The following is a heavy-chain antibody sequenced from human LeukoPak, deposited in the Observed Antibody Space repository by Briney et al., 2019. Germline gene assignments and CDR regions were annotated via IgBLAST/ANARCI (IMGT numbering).Heavy chain of an antibody. CDR1: GFTFSSYD. V-gene: IGHV3-13*01. Sequence: GGSLRLSCTASGFTFSSYDMHWVRQATGKGLEWVSVIDTAGDTYYSGSVRGRFTVSRENAKNSLYLQMNSLRAEDTAVYHCARSLPYCAGTSCHGPNDYWGQGTLVTVSS. CDR2: IDTAGDT. D-gene: IGHD2-2*01. CDR3: ARSLPYCAGTSCHGPNDY. J-gene: IGHJ4*02.